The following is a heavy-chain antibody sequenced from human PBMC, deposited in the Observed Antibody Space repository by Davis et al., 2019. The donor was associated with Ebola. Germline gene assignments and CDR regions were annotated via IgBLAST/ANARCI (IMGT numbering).Heavy chain of an antibody. Sequence: GGSLRLSCAASGFTFSSYSMNWVRQAPGKGLEWVSSISSSSSYIYYADSVKGRFTISRDNAKNSLYLQMNSLRAEDTAVYYCARGGEGGTWAFDIWGQGTMVTVSS. V-gene: IGHV3-21*01. CDR3: ARGGEGGTWAFDI. D-gene: IGHD3-10*01. CDR1: GFTFSSYS. CDR2: ISSSSSYI. J-gene: IGHJ3*02.